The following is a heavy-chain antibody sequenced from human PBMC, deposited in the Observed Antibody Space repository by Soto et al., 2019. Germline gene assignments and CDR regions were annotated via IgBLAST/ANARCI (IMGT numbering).Heavy chain of an antibody. J-gene: IGHJ4*02. V-gene: IGHV1-69*02. CDR1: GGTFSSYT. CDR2: IIPILGIA. CDR3: ATGGYDPRIAFDY. D-gene: IGHD5-12*01. Sequence: QVQLVQSGAEVKKPGSSVKVSCKASGGTFSSYTISCVRQAPGQGLEWMGRIIPILGIANYAQKFQGRVTITADKSTSTAYMELSSLRSEDTAVYYCATGGYDPRIAFDYWGQGTLVTVSS.